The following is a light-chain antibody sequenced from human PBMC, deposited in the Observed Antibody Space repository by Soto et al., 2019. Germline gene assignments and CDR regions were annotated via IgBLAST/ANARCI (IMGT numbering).Light chain of an antibody. CDR2: GAS. CDR1: QRVSSN. V-gene: IGKV3-15*01. CDR3: KQRSNWPLT. Sequence: DIVMTQSPATLSVSPGERATLSCRASQRVSSNLAWYQQKPGQAPRLLIYGASTRATGIQARFSGSGSGTDFTLTISSLEPEDFAVYYCKQRSNWPLTFGGGTKVDIK. J-gene: IGKJ4*01.